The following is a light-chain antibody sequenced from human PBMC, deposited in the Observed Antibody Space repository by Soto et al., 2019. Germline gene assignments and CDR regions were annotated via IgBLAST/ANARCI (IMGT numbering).Light chain of an antibody. Sequence: DIQMTQSPSSLSASVGDRVTITCRASQIINTWLAWYQQKPGKAPKLLIYRASNLLSGVPSRFSGSGSGTEFTLTISSLQPDDFSIYYCQQYETYSGTFGPGTKVD. CDR3: QQYETYSGT. CDR2: RAS. V-gene: IGKV1-5*03. J-gene: IGKJ3*01. CDR1: QIINTW.